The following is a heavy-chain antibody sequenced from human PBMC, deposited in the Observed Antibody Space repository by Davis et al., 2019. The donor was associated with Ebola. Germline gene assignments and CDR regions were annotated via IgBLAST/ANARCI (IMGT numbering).Heavy chain of an antibody. J-gene: IGHJ4*02. V-gene: IGHV1-46*01. Sequence: ASVKVSCKASGYTFTSYYMHWVRQAPGQGLEWMGIINPSGGSTSYAQKFQGRVTMTRDTSTSTVYMELSSLRSEDTAVYYCARDPVAEAGTGNLDYWGQGTLVTVSS. CDR3: ARDPVAEAGTGNLDY. D-gene: IGHD6-19*01. CDR1: GYTFTSYY. CDR2: INPSGGST.